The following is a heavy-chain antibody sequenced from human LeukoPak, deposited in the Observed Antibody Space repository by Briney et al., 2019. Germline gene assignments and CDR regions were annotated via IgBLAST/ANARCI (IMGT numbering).Heavy chain of an antibody. CDR3: ARLSGYRKGAFDI. J-gene: IGHJ3*02. Sequence: SETLSLTCAVYGGSFSGYYRSWIRQPPGKRLEWIGEINHSGSTNYNPSLKSRVTISVDTSKNQFSLKLSSVTAADTAVYYCARLSGYRKGAFDIWGQGTMVTVSS. CDR1: GGSFSGYY. CDR2: INHSGST. V-gene: IGHV4-34*01. D-gene: IGHD3-22*01.